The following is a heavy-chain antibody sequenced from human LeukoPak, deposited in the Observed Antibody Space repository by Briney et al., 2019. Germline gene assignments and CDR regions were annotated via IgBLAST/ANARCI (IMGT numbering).Heavy chain of an antibody. CDR3: ARNRDSSSFSYYYYYGMDV. V-gene: IGHV3-73*01. CDR1: GFTFSGSA. J-gene: IGHJ6*02. Sequence: GGSLKLSCAASGFTFSGSAMHWVRQASGKGLEWVGRIRSKANSYATAYAASVKGRFTISRDDSKNTAYLQMNSLKTEDTAVYYCARNRDSSSFSYYYYYGMDVWGQGTLVTVSS. CDR2: IRSKANSYAT. D-gene: IGHD6-13*01.